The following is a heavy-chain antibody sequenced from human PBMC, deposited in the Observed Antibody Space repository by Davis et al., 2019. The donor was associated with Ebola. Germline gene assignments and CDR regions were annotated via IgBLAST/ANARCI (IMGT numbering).Heavy chain of an antibody. J-gene: IGHJ6*04. CDR2: ISYDGSNK. CDR3: ARDDPQWMKYQLLPGMDV. D-gene: IGHD2-2*01. V-gene: IGHV3-30-3*01. CDR1: GFTFSSYA. Sequence: PGGSLRLSCAASGFTFSSYAMHWVRQAPGKGLEWVAVISYDGSNKYYADSVKGRFTISRDNSKNTLYLQMNSLRAEDTAVYYCARDDPQWMKYQLLPGMDVWGKGTTVTVSS.